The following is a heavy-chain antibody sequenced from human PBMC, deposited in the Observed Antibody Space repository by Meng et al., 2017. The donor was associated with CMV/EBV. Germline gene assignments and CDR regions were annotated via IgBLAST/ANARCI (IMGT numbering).Heavy chain of an antibody. CDR2: TYYRSKWYN. CDR3: ARGRTVGRYCSGGSCYSGYYYGMDV. CDR1: GDSVSSNSAA. J-gene: IGHJ6*02. D-gene: IGHD2-15*01. V-gene: IGHV6-1*01. Sequence: SRTLSLTCAISGDSVSSNSAAWNWIRQSPSRGLEWLGRTYYRSKWYNDYAVSVKSRITINPDTSKNQFSLQLNSVTAADTAVYYCARGRTVGRYCSGGSCYSGYYYGMDVWGQGTTVTVSS.